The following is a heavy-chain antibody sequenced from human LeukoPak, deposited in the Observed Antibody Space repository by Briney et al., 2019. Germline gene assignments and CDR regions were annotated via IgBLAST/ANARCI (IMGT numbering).Heavy chain of an antibody. V-gene: IGHV3-49*04. Sequence: GGSLRLSCTASGFTFGDYAMTWVRQAPGKGLEWVGFIRSKAYGATTEYAASVKGRFTISRDDSKSIAYLQMDSLKTEDTAVYYCTRERDYSGSGSNLWGQGTLVTVSS. CDR1: GFTFGDYA. J-gene: IGHJ5*02. CDR2: IRSKAYGATT. CDR3: TRERDYSGSGSNL. D-gene: IGHD3-10*01.